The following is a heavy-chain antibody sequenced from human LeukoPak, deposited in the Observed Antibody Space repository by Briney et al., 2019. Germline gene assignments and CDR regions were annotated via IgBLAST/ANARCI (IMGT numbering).Heavy chain of an antibody. V-gene: IGHV4-59*01. J-gene: IGHJ4*02. CDR3: AGGVAARWDY. CDR1: GGSISSYY. Sequence: SETLSLTCTVSGGSISSYYWSWIRQPPGKGLEWIGYIYYSGSTNYNPSLKSRVTISVDTSKNQFPLKLSSVTAADTAVYYCAGGVAARWDYWGQGTLVTVSS. D-gene: IGHD6-6*01. CDR2: IYYSGST.